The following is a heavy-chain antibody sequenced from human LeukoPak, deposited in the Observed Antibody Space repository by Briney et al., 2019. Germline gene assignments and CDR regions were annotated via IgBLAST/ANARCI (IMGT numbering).Heavy chain of an antibody. CDR1: GYTFTGYY. Sequence: ASVKVSCKASGYTFTGYYVHWVRQAPGQGLEWMGWISPNSGDTSYAQKFQGRVSMTRDTSIRTVYKELTRLTSDDTAVYYCARCNIAAAGLDYYYHYMDVWGTGTTVTVSS. CDR3: ARCNIAAAGLDYYYHYMDV. D-gene: IGHD6-13*01. CDR2: ISPNSGDT. J-gene: IGHJ6*03. V-gene: IGHV1-2*02.